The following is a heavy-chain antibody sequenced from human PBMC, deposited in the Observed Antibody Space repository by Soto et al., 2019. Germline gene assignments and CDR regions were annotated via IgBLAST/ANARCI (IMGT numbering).Heavy chain of an antibody. CDR3: ARETGLRSSGWSYYFDF. D-gene: IGHD6-19*01. V-gene: IGHV3-48*02. CDR1: GFTLSSYS. J-gene: IGHJ4*02. CDR2: ISGSGGTI. Sequence: EVQLVESGGGMVQPGGSLRVSCAASGFTLSSYSMHWVRQAPGKGLEWVSYISGSGGTIYYADSVKGRFTISRYNAKNSRSVQMNSLRDEDTAVYFCARETGLRSSGWSYYFDFWGQGTRVTVSS.